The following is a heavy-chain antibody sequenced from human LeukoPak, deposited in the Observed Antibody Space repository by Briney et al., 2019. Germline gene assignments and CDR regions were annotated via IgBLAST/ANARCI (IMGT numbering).Heavy chain of an antibody. CDR1: GGSISSYY. CDR3: ARLYPAYYYYGMDV. CDR2: IYYSGST. V-gene: IGHV4-59*08. Sequence: SETLSLTCTVSGGSISSYYWSWIRQPPGKGLEWIGYIYYSGSTNYNPSLKSRVTISVDTSKNQFSLKLSSVTAADTAVYYCARLYPAYYYYGMDVWGQGTTVTVSS. J-gene: IGHJ6*02.